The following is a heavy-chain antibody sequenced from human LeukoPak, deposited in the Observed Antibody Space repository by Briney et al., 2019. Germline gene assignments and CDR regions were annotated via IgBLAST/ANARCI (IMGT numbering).Heavy chain of an antibody. J-gene: IGHJ4*02. V-gene: IGHV1-2*02. CDR1: GYAFTDYY. CDR2: INPNDGDT. Sequence: SVKVSCTASGYAFTDYYMHWVRQAPGPGIEWMGWINPNDGDTNYAQKFQGRVTMTRDTSISTAHMEVSRLRSDDTAVYYCARANFLYCSSSTCLFDYWGQGTLVTVSS. CDR3: ARANFLYCSSSTCLFDY. D-gene: IGHD2-2*01.